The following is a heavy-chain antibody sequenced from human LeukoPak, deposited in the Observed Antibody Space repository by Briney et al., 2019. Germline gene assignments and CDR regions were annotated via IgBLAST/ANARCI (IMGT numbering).Heavy chain of an antibody. CDR3: ARDLGVRSMHV. CDR2: LYYTGTT. J-gene: IGHJ6*02. Sequence: SQTLTLPCTVSVGPISSGGYYWSSIRQHPGKGLEWFWYLYYTGTTYYNPSHKSQIIFSVDTSKTQFSLRMSCVSSAYTSIYSCARDLGVRSMHVWGQETTVTVSS. CDR1: VGPISSGGYY. D-gene: IGHD2-21*01. V-gene: IGHV4-31*01.